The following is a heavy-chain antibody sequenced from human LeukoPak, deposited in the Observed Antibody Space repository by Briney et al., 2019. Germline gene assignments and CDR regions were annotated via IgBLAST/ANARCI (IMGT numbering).Heavy chain of an antibody. CDR3: ARDDAACYDYGRGFDY. Sequence: GGSLRLSCAASGFTFSAYSMNWVRQAPGKGLEWVSYISSSGSTIYYADSVKGRFTISRDNAKNSLYLQMNSLRAEDTAVYYCARDDAACYDYGRGFDYWGQGTLVTVSS. CDR1: GFTFSAYS. CDR2: ISSSGSTI. D-gene: IGHD4-17*01. V-gene: IGHV3-48*04. J-gene: IGHJ4*02.